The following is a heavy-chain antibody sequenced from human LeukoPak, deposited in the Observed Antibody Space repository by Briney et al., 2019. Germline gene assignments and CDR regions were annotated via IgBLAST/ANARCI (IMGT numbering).Heavy chain of an antibody. Sequence: ASVKVSFKPSGYTFTGSYMHWVRQPPAQGLEWMGGINPNSGGTNYAQKFQGRVTMTRDTSISTAYMELSRLKSDDTAFYYCAKYYYDSYEGYYFDYWGQGTLVTVSS. J-gene: IGHJ4*02. CDR1: GYTFTGSY. D-gene: IGHD3-22*01. CDR3: AKYYYDSYEGYYFDY. V-gene: IGHV1-2*02. CDR2: INPNSGGT.